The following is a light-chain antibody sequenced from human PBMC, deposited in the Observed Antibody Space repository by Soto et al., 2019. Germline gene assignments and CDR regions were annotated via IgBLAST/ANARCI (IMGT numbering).Light chain of an antibody. J-gene: IGKJ3*01. CDR1: QSVSTLY. Sequence: IVLTQSPGTLSLSPGERATLSCRASQSVSTLYMTWYQQKPGQAPRLLIYSAHTRAAGIPDRFSGTGSGTDFTLTISRLEPEAFDLYYCLHSRDSVSTFGPGTKVDIK. CDR2: SAH. CDR3: LHSRDSVST. V-gene: IGKV3-20*01.